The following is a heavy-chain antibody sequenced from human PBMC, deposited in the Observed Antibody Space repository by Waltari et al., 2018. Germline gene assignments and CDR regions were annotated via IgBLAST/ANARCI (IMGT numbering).Heavy chain of an antibody. CDR2: MSGIDGST. D-gene: IGHD6-19*01. J-gene: IGHJ3*02. V-gene: IGHV3-23*01. CDR1: GVTLSNYI. Sequence: EVQLLESGGNLLQPGGSLRLACVASGVTLSNYIIHWVRQAPGKGLEWVSAMSGIDGSTYYADSVKGRFTISTDNSKSTMYLQMNSLRVEDTAVYYCAKEAYSSGRCGVFDIWGQGTMVTVSS. CDR3: AKEAYSSGRCGVFDI.